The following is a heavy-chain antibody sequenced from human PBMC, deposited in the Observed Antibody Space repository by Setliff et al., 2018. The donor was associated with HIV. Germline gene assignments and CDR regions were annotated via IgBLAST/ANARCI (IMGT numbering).Heavy chain of an antibody. V-gene: IGHV1-2*02. CDR2: MNPKSGDT. D-gene: IGHD6-19*01. CDR1: GYTFNGYY. CDR3: VRVAVTGRGLAY. Sequence: ASVKVSCKASGYTFNGYYIHWVRLAPGQGPEWMGWMNPKSGDTVYAQKYQGRVTTTRDTSITTAYMGLSWLTSDDTAVYYCVRVAVTGRGLAYWGQGTLVTVSS. J-gene: IGHJ4*02.